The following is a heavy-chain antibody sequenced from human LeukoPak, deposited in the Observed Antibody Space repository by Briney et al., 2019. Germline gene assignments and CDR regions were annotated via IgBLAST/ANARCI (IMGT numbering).Heavy chain of an antibody. Sequence: SGTLSLTCAVSGGSISSSNWWRWVRQPPGKGLEWIGEIYHSGSTNYNPSLKSRVTISVDKSKNQFPLKLSSVTAADTAVYYCARASGRGAVAGPIDYWGQGTLVTVSS. D-gene: IGHD6-19*01. J-gene: IGHJ4*02. V-gene: IGHV4-4*02. CDR3: ARASGRGAVAGPIDY. CDR2: IYHSGST. CDR1: GGSISSSNW.